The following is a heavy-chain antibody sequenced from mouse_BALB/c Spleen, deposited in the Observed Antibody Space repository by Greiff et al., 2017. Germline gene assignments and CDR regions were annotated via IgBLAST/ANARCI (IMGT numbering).Heavy chain of an antibody. CDR2: IHYSGST. CDR1: GYSITSGYS. J-gene: IGHJ4*01. Sequence: EVQRVESGPDLVKPSQSLSLTCTVTGYSITSGYSWHWIRQLPGNKLEWMGYIHYSGSTNYNPSLKSRISITRDTSKNQFFLQLNSVTTEDTATYYCARWGGYYAMDYWGQGTSVTVSS. CDR3: ARWGGYYAMDY. V-gene: IGHV3-1*02.